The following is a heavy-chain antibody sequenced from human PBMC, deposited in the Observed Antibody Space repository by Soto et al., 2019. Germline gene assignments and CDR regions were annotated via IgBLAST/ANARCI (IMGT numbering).Heavy chain of an antibody. CDR1: GFTFTSSA. Sequence: SVKVSCKASGFTFTSSAVQWVRQARGQRLEWMGWIVVGSGNTNYAQRFQERVTITRDTSTSTAYMELSSLISEDTAVYYCAADGDGYDQKVDYWGQGTLVTVSS. CDR2: IVVGSGNT. D-gene: IGHD2-21*01. V-gene: IGHV1-58*01. J-gene: IGHJ4*02. CDR3: AADGDGYDQKVDY.